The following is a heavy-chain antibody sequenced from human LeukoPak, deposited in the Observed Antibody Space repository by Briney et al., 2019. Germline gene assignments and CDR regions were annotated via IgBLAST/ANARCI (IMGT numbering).Heavy chain of an antibody. CDR1: GFTFRSYS. J-gene: IGHJ6*02. D-gene: IGHD3-3*01. Sequence: PGGSLRLSCAASGFTFRSYSMNWVRQAPGKGLEWVSYISSSSSTIYYADSVKGRFTISRDNAKNSLYLQMNSLRAEDTAVYYCASSDFWSGYPPNYGMDVWGQGTTVTVSS. CDR2: ISSSSSTI. V-gene: IGHV3-48*01. CDR3: ASSDFWSGYPPNYGMDV.